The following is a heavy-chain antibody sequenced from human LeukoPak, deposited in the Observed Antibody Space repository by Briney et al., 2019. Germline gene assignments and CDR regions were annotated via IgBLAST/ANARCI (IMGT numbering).Heavy chain of an antibody. CDR2: INHSGST. J-gene: IGHJ5*02. D-gene: IGHD6-6*01. V-gene: IGHV4-34*01. Sequence: SETLSLTCAVYGGSFSGYYWSWIRQPPGKGLEWIGEINHSGSTNYNPSLKSRVTISVDTSKNQFSLKPSSVTAADTAVYYCARGCGYSSSSYYRCAYNWFDPWGQGTLVTVSS. CDR3: ARGCGYSSSSYYRCAYNWFDP. CDR1: GGSFSGYY.